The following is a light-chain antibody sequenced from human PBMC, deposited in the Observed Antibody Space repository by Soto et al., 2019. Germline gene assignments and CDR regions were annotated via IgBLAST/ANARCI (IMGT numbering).Light chain of an antibody. Sequence: DIHITKSPSSLAASIGDRVTLTCRASQTISSWLEWYQQKPGKAPKLLIFAASSLQSGVPSRFSGSGSGTDFTLTISNLQAEDVAVYYCQQYYGTPQTFGQGTKVDIK. V-gene: IGKV1-39*01. J-gene: IGKJ1*01. CDR3: QQYYGTPQT. CDR1: QTISSW. CDR2: AAS.